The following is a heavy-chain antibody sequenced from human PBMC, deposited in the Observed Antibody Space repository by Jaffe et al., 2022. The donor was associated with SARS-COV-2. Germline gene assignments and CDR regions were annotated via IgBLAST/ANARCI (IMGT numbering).Heavy chain of an antibody. D-gene: IGHD6-13*01. CDR1: GVSISSRDW. CDR2: ISHRGAT. Sequence: QVQLQESGPGLVKPSGTLSLSCAVSGVSISSRDWWTWVRQPPGKGLQWIGDISHRGATNYNPSLRSRLTISLDKSKNQFSLNLTSLTAADTAVYFCARALGFSGGWEAVGTQNWFDPWGQGTLVTVSP. V-gene: IGHV4-4*02. J-gene: IGHJ5*02. CDR3: ARALGFSGGWEAVGTQNWFDP.